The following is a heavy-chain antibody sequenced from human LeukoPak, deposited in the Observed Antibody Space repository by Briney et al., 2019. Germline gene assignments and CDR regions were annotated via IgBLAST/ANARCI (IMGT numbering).Heavy chain of an antibody. D-gene: IGHD3-10*01. CDR1: GGSFSGYY. CDR3: ARGSHYYGSGSFPNFDY. Sequence: PSETLSLTCAVHGGSFSGYYWSWIRQPPGKGLEWIGEINHSGSTNYNPSLKSRATISVDTSKNQFSLKLSSVTAADTAVYYCARGSHYYGSGSFPNFDYWGQGTLVTVSS. CDR2: INHSGST. V-gene: IGHV4-34*01. J-gene: IGHJ4*02.